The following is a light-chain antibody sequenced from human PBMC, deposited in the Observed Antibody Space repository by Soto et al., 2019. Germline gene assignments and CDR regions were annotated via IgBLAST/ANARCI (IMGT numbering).Light chain of an antibody. J-gene: IGLJ3*02. V-gene: IGLV1-40*01. Sequence: QLVLTQPPSVSGAPGQRVTISCTGSSSNIGAGYDVHWYQQLPGTAPKLLIYGNSNRPSGVPDRFSGSKSGTSASLAITGLQAEDEADYYCQSYDSSLSGWVFGGGTKHTVL. CDR3: QSYDSSLSGWV. CDR1: SSNIGAGYD. CDR2: GNS.